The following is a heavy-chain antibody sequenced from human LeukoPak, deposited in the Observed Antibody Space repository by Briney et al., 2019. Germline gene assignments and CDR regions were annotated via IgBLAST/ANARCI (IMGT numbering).Heavy chain of an antibody. V-gene: IGHV1-69*13. Sequence: GASVKVSCKASGGTFSSYAIRWVRQAPGQGLEWMGGLIPIFGTANYAQKFQGRVTITADESTSTAYMELSSLRSEDTAVYYCARCTTMVRGVMVQDYYYTDVWGKGTTVTVSS. CDR3: ARCTTMVRGVMVQDYYYTDV. CDR2: LIPIFGTA. D-gene: IGHD3-10*01. J-gene: IGHJ6*03. CDR1: GGTFSSYA.